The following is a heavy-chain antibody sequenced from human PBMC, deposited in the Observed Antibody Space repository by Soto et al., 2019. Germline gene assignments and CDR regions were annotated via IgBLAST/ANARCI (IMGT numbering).Heavy chain of an antibody. D-gene: IGHD6-19*01. CDR1: GGSISGSY. V-gene: IGHV4-59*01. CDR3: ARSVAVPGAHIDY. Sequence: SETLSLTCSVSGGSISGSYWSWIRQSPGKGLEWLGYVYYTGSTNYSPSLRSRVSISVDTSKNEFSLRLSSVAAADTAVYFCARSVAVPGAHIDYWGQGTQVTVSS. CDR2: VYYTGST. J-gene: IGHJ4*02.